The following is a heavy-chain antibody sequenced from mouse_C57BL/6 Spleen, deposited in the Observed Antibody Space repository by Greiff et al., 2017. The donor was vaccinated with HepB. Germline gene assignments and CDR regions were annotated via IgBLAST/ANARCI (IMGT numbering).Heavy chain of an antibody. V-gene: IGHV5-4*01. CDR2: ISDGGSYT. J-gene: IGHJ3*01. Sequence: EVQLVESGGGLVKPGGSLKLSCAASGFTFSSYAMSWVRQTPEKRLEWVATISDGGSYTYYPDNVKGRFTISRDNAKNNLYLQMSHLKSEDTAMYYWASGNYGKGGAWVAYWGQGTLVTVSA. CDR3: ASGNYGKGGAWVAY. D-gene: IGHD2-1*01. CDR1: GFTFSSYA.